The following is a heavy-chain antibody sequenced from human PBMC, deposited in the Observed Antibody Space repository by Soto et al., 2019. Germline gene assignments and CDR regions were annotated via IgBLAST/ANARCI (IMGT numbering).Heavy chain of an antibody. Sequence: QLQLQESGSGLVKPSQTLSLTCAVSGGSISSGGYSWSWIRQPPGKGLEWIGYIYHSGSTYYNPSLQRGVPXSVDRSKNQFSLKVSSVTAADTAVYYCARGPPHSHWGQGTLVTVSS. CDR1: GGSISSGGYS. V-gene: IGHV4-30-2*01. J-gene: IGHJ4*02. CDR3: ARGPPHSH. CDR2: IYHSGST. D-gene: IGHD2-21*01.